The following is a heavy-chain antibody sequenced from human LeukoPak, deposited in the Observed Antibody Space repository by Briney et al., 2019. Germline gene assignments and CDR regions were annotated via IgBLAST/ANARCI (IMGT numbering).Heavy chain of an antibody. J-gene: IGHJ4*02. V-gene: IGHV4-39*02. CDR1: GGAIINDNFY. Sequence: PSETLSLTCTVSGGAIINDNFYWGWVRQPPGRGLEWIVSINYRGPTYYNPSLASRVTISVDTSKTHLSLRLSSVTAADTAVYYCARLSDHWSRGTLVTVSS. CDR3: ARLSDH. CDR2: INYRGPT.